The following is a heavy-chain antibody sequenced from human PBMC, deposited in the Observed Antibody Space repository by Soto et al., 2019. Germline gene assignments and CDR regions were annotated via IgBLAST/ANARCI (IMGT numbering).Heavy chain of an antibody. Sequence: QVQLVQSGAEVKKPGASVTVSCKASGYTFRNYGITWVRPAPGQGLEWMAWITIYYGDTKTAQKYQGRVTVTADTSTSTAYMELRSLTSDDTAVYYCARGDGDTLDYWGQGTLVSVSS. CDR1: GYTFRNYG. CDR2: ITIYYGDT. CDR3: ARGDGDTLDY. D-gene: IGHD2-21*02. J-gene: IGHJ4*02. V-gene: IGHV1-18*01.